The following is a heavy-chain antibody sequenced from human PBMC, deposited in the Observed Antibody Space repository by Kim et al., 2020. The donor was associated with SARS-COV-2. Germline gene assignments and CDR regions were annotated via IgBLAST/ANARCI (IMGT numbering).Heavy chain of an antibody. Sequence: GGSLRLSCAASGFTFRSHAMSWVRQAPGKGLDWISTINDNGGNTNYADSVKGRFTISRDNSKNTLSLQMNSLRAEDTAIYYCAKKRAGSGFHPFDYWGQGDVVTVSS. J-gene: IGHJ4*02. CDR2: INDNGGNT. CDR3: AKKRAGSGFHPFDY. V-gene: IGHV3-23*01. D-gene: IGHD3-22*01. CDR1: GFTFRSHA.